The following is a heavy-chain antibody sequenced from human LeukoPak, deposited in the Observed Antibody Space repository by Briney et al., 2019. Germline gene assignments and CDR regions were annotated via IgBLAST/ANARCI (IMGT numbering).Heavy chain of an antibody. Sequence: SEPLSLTCTVSGGSISSGSYYWSWIRQPAGKGLEWIGRIYTSGSTNYNPSLKSRVTISVDTSKNQFSLKLSSVTAADTAVYYCARGLAAAAHDYWGQGTLVTVSS. D-gene: IGHD6-13*01. V-gene: IGHV4-61*02. CDR3: ARGLAAAAHDY. J-gene: IGHJ4*02. CDR2: IYTSGST. CDR1: GGSISSGSYY.